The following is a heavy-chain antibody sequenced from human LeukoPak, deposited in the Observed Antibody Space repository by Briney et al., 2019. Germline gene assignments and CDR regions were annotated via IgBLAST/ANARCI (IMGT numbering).Heavy chain of an antibody. V-gene: IGHV1-8*03. CDR2: MNPDSGNT. J-gene: IGHJ4*02. CDR3: TRGWTE. Sequence: ASVKVSCKASGYTFVTDDIHWVRQATGQGLEWMGWMNPDSGNTGYAQKFQGRVSITRNTSISTAYMELNSLRSEDTAVYYCTRGWTEWGQGTLLTVSS. D-gene: IGHD1-1*01. CDR1: GYTFVTDD.